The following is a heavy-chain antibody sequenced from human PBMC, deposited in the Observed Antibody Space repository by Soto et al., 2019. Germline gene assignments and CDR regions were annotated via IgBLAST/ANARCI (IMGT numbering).Heavy chain of an antibody. CDR1: GGSISSGAYY. CDR3: AREGHASDYNWFDP. V-gene: IGHV4-31*03. Sequence: SETLSLTCTVSGGSISSGAYYWGWIRQHPGKGLEYIGYIYHVGTTNYNPSLKSRLSISVDTSKNQFSLNLSSVTAADTAVYYCAREGHASDYNWFDPWGQGTLVTGSS. CDR2: IYHVGTT. D-gene: IGHD2-21*01. J-gene: IGHJ5*02.